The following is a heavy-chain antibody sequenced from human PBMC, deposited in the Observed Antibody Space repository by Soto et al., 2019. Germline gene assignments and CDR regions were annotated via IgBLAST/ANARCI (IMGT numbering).Heavy chain of an antibody. CDR3: ARLRDSSSWYRYYYYYGMDV. D-gene: IGHD6-13*01. J-gene: IGHJ6*02. CDR2: IYYSGST. Sequence: SETLSLTCTVSGGSVSSGSYYWSWIRQPPGKGLEWIGYIYYSGSTNYNPSLKSRVTISVDTSKNQFSLKLSSVTAADTAVYYCARLRDSSSWYRYYYYYGMDVWGQGTTVTVSS. CDR1: GGSVSSGSYY. V-gene: IGHV4-61*01.